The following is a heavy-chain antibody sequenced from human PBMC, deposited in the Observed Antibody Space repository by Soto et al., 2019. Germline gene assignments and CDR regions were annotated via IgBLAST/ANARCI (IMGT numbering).Heavy chain of an antibody. CDR1: GFTFVGYA. CDR3: AKDSKYQPWYNYFFHMDV. J-gene: IGHJ6*03. Sequence: GGSLRLSCAASGFTFVGYAMHWVRQAPGKGLESVAVISYNGPKKFYADSVKGRFTISRDNSKNTLYLQLDSLRAEDTGVYYCAKDSKYQPWYNYFFHMDVWGKGTTVTVSS. D-gene: IGHD2-2*01. V-gene: IGHV3-30*18. CDR2: ISYNGPKK.